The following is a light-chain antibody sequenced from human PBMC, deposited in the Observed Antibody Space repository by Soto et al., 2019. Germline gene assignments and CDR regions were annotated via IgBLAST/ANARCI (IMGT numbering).Light chain of an antibody. CDR1: QSFRGL. CDR3: QQYGSSPPIT. Sequence: EVVLTQSPVTLPLSPGERATLSCRASQSFRGLLAWYQQKPGQAPRLLIYGASSRATGIPDRFSGSGSGTDFTLTISRLEPEDFAVYYCQQYGSSPPITFGQGTRLEIK. CDR2: GAS. J-gene: IGKJ5*01. V-gene: IGKV3-20*01.